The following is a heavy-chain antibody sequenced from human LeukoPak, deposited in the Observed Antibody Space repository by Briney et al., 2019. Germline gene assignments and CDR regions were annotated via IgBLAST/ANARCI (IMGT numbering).Heavy chain of an antibody. Sequence: GESLKISRKGSGYSFTSYWISWVRQMPGKGLEWMGRIDPSDSYTNYSPSFQGHVTISADKSISTAYLQWSSLKASDTAMYYCARHRRYCSSTSCYNFDYWGQGTLVTVSS. CDR2: IDPSDSYT. J-gene: IGHJ4*02. V-gene: IGHV5-10-1*01. CDR1: GYSFTSYW. CDR3: ARHRRYCSSTSCYNFDY. D-gene: IGHD2-2*02.